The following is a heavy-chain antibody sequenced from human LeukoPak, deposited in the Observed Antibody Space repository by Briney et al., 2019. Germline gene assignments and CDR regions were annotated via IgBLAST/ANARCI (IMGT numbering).Heavy chain of an antibody. J-gene: IGHJ6*02. Sequence: GGSLRLSCAASGFSFGSYDMNWVRQAPGKGLEWVSSITTSSSYIYYADSVKGRFTVSRDNAKNSLYLQMNSLRAEDTAVYYCASHIVVVTAIRYYDMDVWGQGTTVTVSS. D-gene: IGHD2-2*01. CDR1: GFSFGSYD. CDR2: ITTSSSYI. CDR3: ASHIVVVTAIRYYDMDV. V-gene: IGHV3-21*01.